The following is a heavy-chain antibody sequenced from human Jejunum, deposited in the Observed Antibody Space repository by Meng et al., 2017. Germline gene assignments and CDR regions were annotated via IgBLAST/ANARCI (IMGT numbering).Heavy chain of an antibody. CDR2: ISSRSSDI. D-gene: IGHD4-17*01. V-gene: IGHV3-21*01. Sequence: GESLKISCAASGFSFSTFTMNWVRQAPGKGLEWVSSISSRSSDIYYADSVRGRFTISRDNAKNSLFLQIDSLRAEDTAVYYCGRDSYGDYPSIIGGQGTLVTVSS. CDR3: GRDSYGDYPSII. CDR1: GFSFSTFT. J-gene: IGHJ4*02.